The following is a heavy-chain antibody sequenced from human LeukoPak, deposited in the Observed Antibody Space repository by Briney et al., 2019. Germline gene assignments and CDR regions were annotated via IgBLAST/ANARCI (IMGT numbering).Heavy chain of an antibody. D-gene: IGHD6-19*01. CDR1: GGSISSYY. J-gene: IGHJ4*02. CDR2: IYYSGST. CDR3: ARGTIGRVAGTLDY. V-gene: IGHV4-59*01. Sequence: SETLSLTCTVSGGSISSYYWSWIRQPPGKGLEWIGYIYYSGSTNYNPSLKSRDTISVDTSKNQFSLKLSSVTAADTAVYYCARGTIGRVAGTLDYWGQGTLVTVSS.